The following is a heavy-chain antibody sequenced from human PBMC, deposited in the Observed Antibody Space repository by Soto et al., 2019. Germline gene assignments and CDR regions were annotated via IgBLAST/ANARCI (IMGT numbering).Heavy chain of an antibody. J-gene: IGHJ4*02. V-gene: IGHV3-30*03. CDR1: GFTFSHYG. Sequence: QVQLVESGGGVVQPGRSLRLSCAASGFTFSHYGIHWVRQAPGKGLEWLAVISYDGSNKHYADSVKGRFTVSRDNSKNTLSLQMTCRREEVPPVSFCARYGGNYRGPVDSGGQGTLVTVPP. CDR3: ARYGGNYRGPVDS. D-gene: IGHD1-26*01. CDR2: ISYDGSNK.